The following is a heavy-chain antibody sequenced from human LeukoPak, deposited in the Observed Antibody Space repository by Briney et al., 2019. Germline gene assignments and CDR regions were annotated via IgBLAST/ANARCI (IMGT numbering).Heavy chain of an antibody. CDR3: ARAYDSSGPDY. Sequence: GGSLRLSCAASGFTFSTYSMNWVRQAPGKGLEWVSYINPTSSTIYYVDSVQGRFTISRDNAKNSLYLQMSSLRHEDTAVYYCARAYDSSGPDYWGQGTLVTVSS. CDR2: INPTSSTI. D-gene: IGHD3-22*01. CDR1: GFTFSTYS. V-gene: IGHV3-48*02. J-gene: IGHJ4*02.